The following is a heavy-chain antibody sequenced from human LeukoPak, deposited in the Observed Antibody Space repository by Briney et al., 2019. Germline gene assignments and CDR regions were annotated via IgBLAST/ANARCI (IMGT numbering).Heavy chain of an antibody. Sequence: SVKVSCKASGGTFSSYAISWVRQAPGRGLEWMGGIIPIFGTANYAQKFQGRVTITTDGSTSTAYMELSSLRSEDTAVYYCARGPNQDGYNDYWGQGTLVTVSS. CDR2: IIPIFGTA. J-gene: IGHJ4*02. D-gene: IGHD5-24*01. V-gene: IGHV1-69*05. CDR1: GGTFSSYA. CDR3: ARGPNQDGYNDY.